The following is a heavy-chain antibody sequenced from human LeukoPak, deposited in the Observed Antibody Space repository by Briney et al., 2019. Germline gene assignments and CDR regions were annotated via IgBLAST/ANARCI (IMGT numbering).Heavy chain of an antibody. CDR1: GYSISSGYY. Sequence: SETLSLTCAVSGYSISSGYYWGWIRQPPGKVLEWIGSIYHSGSTYYNPSLKSRVTISVDTSKNQFYLKLSSLTAAYPVLYYLARPRFDFLSGKPDSFYNWGQGTMVTVSS. V-gene: IGHV4-38-2*01. CDR2: IYHSGST. D-gene: IGHD3-3*01. J-gene: IGHJ3*02. CDR3: ARPRFDFLSGKPDSFYN.